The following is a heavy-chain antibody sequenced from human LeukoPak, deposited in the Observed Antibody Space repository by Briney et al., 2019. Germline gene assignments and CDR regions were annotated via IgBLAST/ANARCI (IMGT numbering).Heavy chain of an antibody. J-gene: IGHJ4*02. Sequence: PGGSLRLSCAASGFTFDDYAMHWVRQAPGKGLEWDSGISWNSGSIGYADSVKGRFTISRDNAKNSLYLQMNCLRAEDMALYYCAKAIGYDLQAGLDYWGQGTLVTVSS. D-gene: IGHD6-13*01. CDR3: AKAIGYDLQAGLDY. V-gene: IGHV3-9*03. CDR1: GFTFDDYA. CDR2: ISWNSGSI.